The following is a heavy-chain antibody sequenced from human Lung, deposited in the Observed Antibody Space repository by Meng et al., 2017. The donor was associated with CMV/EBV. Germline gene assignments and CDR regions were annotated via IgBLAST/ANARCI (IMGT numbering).Heavy chain of an antibody. Sequence: CAVSCTSIRPSNWWSWVRQPPGKGLEWIGEVYHSGYTNYNPSLKSRVTMSVDRSKNQFSLRLSSVTAADTAIYYCARVTEYGGNCFDSWGQGTLVTVSS. J-gene: IGHJ4*02. CDR3: ARVTEYGGNCFDS. CDR1: CTSIRPSNW. D-gene: IGHD4/OR15-4a*01. V-gene: IGHV4-4*02. CDR2: VYHSGYT.